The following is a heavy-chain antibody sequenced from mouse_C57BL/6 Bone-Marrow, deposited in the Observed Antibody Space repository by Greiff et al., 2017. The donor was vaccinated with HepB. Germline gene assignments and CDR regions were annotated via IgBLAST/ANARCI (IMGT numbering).Heavy chain of an antibody. CDR2: IYPGDGDT. Sequence: QVQLQQSGPELVKPGASVKISCKASGYAFSSSWMNWVKQRPGKGLEWIGRIYPGDGDTNYNGKFMGKPTLTADKSSSTAYMQLSSLTSEDSAVYFCARSDYYGSPYYFDYWGQGTTLTVSS. CDR3: ARSDYYGSPYYFDY. V-gene: IGHV1-82*01. D-gene: IGHD1-1*01. CDR1: GYAFSSSW. J-gene: IGHJ2*01.